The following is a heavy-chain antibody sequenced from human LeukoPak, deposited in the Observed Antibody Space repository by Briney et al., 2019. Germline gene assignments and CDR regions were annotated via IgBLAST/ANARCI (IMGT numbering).Heavy chain of an antibody. V-gene: IGHV1-2*02. CDR2: INPNSGGT. J-gene: IGHJ4*02. CDR1: GYTFTGYY. CDR3: ARGPTTVTKGYYFDY. D-gene: IGHD4-17*01. Sequence: ASVKVSCKASGYTFTGYYMHWVRQAPGQGLEWMGWINPNSGGTNYAQKFQGRVTMTRDTSTSTVYMELSSLRSEDTAVYYCARGPTTVTKGYYFDYWGQGTLVTVSS.